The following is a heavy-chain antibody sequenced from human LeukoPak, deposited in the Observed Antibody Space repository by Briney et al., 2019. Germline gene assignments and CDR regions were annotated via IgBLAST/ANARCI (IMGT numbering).Heavy chain of an antibody. Sequence: PGGSLRLSCAASGFTFSSYGMHWVRQAPGKGLEWVSFIRYDGSNKYYADSVKGRFTISRDNSKNTLYLQMHSLRAEATPVYYCAKDQKIWSNVWSGFRFDYWGQGNLATVSS. J-gene: IGHJ4*02. CDR3: AKDQKIWSNVWSGFRFDY. V-gene: IGHV3-30*02. CDR2: IRYDGSNK. CDR1: GFTFSSYG. D-gene: IGHD3-3*01.